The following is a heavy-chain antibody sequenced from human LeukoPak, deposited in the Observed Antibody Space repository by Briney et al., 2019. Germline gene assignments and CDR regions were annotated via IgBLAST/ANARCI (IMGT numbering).Heavy chain of an antibody. CDR3: AKVGEYYYDSSGYYAEYFQH. J-gene: IGHJ1*01. CDR1: GFTFSSYA. CDR2: ISGSGGST. V-gene: IGHV3-23*01. D-gene: IGHD3-22*01. Sequence: GGSLRLSCPASGFTFSSYAMRWVRQAPGKGREWVSAISGSGGSTYYADSVKGRLTISRENSKNTLYLQMHSLRAEDTAVYYCAKVGEYYYDSSGYYAEYFQHWGQGTLVTVSS.